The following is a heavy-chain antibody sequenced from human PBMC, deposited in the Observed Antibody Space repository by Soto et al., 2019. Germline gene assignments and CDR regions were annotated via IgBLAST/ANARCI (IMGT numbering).Heavy chain of an antibody. D-gene: IGHD2-15*01. CDR3: ARPWGGYCSGGSCYSVRNI. V-gene: IGHV4-39*01. CDR1: GGSISSSSYY. CDR2: IYYSGST. J-gene: IGHJ3*02. Sequence: PSETLSVTCTVSGGSISSSSYYWGWIRQPPGKGLEWIGSIYYSGSTYYNPSLKSRVTISVDRSKNQFSRMRSSVTAADTAVYYCARPWGGYCSGGSCYSVRNIWGQGTMVTVSS.